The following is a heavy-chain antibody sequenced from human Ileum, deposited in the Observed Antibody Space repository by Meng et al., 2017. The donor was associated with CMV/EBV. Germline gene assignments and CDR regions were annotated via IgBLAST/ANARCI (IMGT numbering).Heavy chain of an antibody. J-gene: IGHJ5*02. CDR1: GFSFSGAW. V-gene: IGHV3-15*01. Sequence: GESLKISCEASGFSFSGAWMRWVRQAPGKGLEWVGVITSKVDGETTDYAAPVRGRFSISRDDSKNTVYLQMNSLRTEDTAMYYCASHSGAWGRGTLVTVSS. CDR3: ASHSGA. CDR2: ITSKVDGETT. D-gene: IGHD1-26*01.